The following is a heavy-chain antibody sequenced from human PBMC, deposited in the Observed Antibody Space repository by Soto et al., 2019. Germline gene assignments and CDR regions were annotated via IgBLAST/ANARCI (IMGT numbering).Heavy chain of an antibody. CDR2: ISSSGST. D-gene: IGHD3-22*01. CDR3: AKGYDNSGYSAHDAFDM. Sequence: GGSLRLSCAASGFTFSSYSMNWVRQAPGKGLEWLSIISSSGSTYYADSVNGRSTISRDNSKNTLYLHMNSLRVEDTAVYYCAKGYDNSGYSAHDAFDMWGPGTMVTV. V-gene: IGHV3-23*01. CDR1: GFTFSSYS. J-gene: IGHJ3*02.